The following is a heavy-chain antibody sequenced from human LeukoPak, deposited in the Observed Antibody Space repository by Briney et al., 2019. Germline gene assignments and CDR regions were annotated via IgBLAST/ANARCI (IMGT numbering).Heavy chain of an antibody. D-gene: IGHD6-19*01. CDR3: ARSQSAVAGTGGNRFDP. CDR2: ISAYNGNT. J-gene: IGHJ5*02. V-gene: IGHV1-18*01. Sequence: ASVKVSCKASGYTFTSYGISWVRQAPGQGLEWMGWISAYNGNTNYAQKLQGRVTMTTDTSTSTAYMELRSLRSDDTAVYYCARSQSAVAGTGGNRFDPWGQGTLVTVSS. CDR1: GYTFTSYG.